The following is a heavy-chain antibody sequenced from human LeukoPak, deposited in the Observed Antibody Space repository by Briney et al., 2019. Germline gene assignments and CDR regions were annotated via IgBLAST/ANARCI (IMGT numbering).Heavy chain of an antibody. D-gene: IGHD3-10*01. CDR1: GFTFSSYA. CDR2: ISYDGSNK. CDR3: ARDDRVITMVRGVINYYMDV. Sequence: HPGGSLRLSCAASGFTFSSYAMHWVRQAPGKGLEWVAVISYDGSNKYYADSVKGRFTISRDNSKNTLYLQMNSLRAEDTAVYYCARDDRVITMVRGVINYYMDVWGKGTTVTVSS. V-gene: IGHV3-30-3*01. J-gene: IGHJ6*03.